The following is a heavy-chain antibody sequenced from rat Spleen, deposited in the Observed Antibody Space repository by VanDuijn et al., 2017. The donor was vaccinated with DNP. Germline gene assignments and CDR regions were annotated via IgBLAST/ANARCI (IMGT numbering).Heavy chain of an antibody. J-gene: IGHJ4*01. Sequence: QVQLKESGPGLVQPSQTLSLTCTVSGFSLTSYTVSWVRQPPGKGLEWIAAISSGGSTYYISALKSRLSISRDTSKSQVFLKMNSLQTEDTAIYFCMSVAMDAWGHGTSVTVSS. CDR2: ISSGGST. CDR1: GFSLTSYT. V-gene: IGHV2-6*01. CDR3: MSVAMDA.